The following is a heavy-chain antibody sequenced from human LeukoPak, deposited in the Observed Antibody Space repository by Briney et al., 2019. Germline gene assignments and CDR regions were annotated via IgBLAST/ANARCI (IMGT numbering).Heavy chain of an antibody. J-gene: IGHJ6*03. CDR2: IYYSGST. CDR3: ARPGGYYGSGSYYMDV. CDR1: GGSISSSSYY. Sequence: SETLSLTCTVSGGSISSSSYYWGWIRQPPGKGLEWIGSIYYSGSTYYNPSLKSRVTISVDTSKNQFSLRLTSVTAADTAVYYCARPGGYYGSGSYYMDVWGKGTTVTISS. V-gene: IGHV4-39*07. D-gene: IGHD3-10*01.